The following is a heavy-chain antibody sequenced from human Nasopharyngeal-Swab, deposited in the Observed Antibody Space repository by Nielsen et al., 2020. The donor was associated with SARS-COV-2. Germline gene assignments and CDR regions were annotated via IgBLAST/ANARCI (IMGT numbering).Heavy chain of an antibody. Sequence: RQAPGKGLEWIGEINHSGSTNYNPSLKSRVTISVDTSKNQFSLKLSSVTAADTAVYYCARHGTQWLIRYWYFDLWGRGTLVTVSS. V-gene: IGHV4-34*01. J-gene: IGHJ2*01. D-gene: IGHD6-19*01. CDR3: ARHGTQWLIRYWYFDL. CDR2: INHSGST.